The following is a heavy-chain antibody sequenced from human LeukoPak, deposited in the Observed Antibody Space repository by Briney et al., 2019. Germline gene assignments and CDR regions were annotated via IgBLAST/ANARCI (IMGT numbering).Heavy chain of an antibody. J-gene: IGHJ4*02. CDR3: ARNGGSSSGYYFDY. Sequence: GGSLRLSCAASGFTFSSYGMHWVRQAPGKGLEWVAVIWYDGSNKYYADSVKGRFTISRDNSKNTLYLRMNSLRAEDTAVYYCARNGGSSSGYYFDYGGQGTLVTV. D-gene: IGHD6-13*01. V-gene: IGHV3-33*01. CDR1: GFTFSSYG. CDR2: IWYDGSNK.